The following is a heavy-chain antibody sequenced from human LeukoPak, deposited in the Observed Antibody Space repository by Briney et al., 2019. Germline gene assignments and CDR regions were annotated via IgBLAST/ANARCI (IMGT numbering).Heavy chain of an antibody. D-gene: IGHD3-16*02. V-gene: IGHV4-34*01. CDR2: INHSGST. CDR3: ARRRKYYEHVWGSYRSPLLDY. Sequence: SETLSLTCAVYGGSFSGYYWSWIRQPPEKGLEWIGEINHSGSTTNNPSLKRRVTISVDTSKNQFSLKLSALSAADTAGYYCARRRKYYEHVWGSYRSPLLDYWGQGTLVTVSS. CDR1: GGSFSGYY. J-gene: IGHJ4*02.